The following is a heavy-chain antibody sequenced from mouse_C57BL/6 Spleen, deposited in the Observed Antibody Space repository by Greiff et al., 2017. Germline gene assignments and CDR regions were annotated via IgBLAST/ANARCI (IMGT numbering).Heavy chain of an antibody. CDR2: INPSNGGT. J-gene: IGHJ3*01. CDR1: GYTFTSYW. Sequence: VQLQQPGTELVKPGASVKLSCKASGYTFTSYWMHSVKQRPGQGLEWIGNINPSNGGTNYNEKFKSKATLTVDKSSSTAYMQLSSLTSEDSAVYYCARGIYDGYYGRAYWGQGTLVTVSA. V-gene: IGHV1-53*01. CDR3: ARGIYDGYYGRAY. D-gene: IGHD2-3*01.